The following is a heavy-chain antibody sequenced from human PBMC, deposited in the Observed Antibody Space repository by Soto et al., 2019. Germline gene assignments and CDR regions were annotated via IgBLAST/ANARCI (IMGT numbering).Heavy chain of an antibody. V-gene: IGHV3-33*01. D-gene: IGHD4-17*01. CDR1: GFSFSRHG. CDR3: ARDDDYSDSGLAY. J-gene: IGHJ4*02. CDR2: ILSDGSAE. Sequence: QVQLVESGGGVVQPGRSLKLSCEASGFSFSRHGMHWVRQAPGKGLEWLAVILSDGSAEEYAGSVQGRFTISRDNSKNVLYQEMTKLSAEDTSVYYCARDDDYSDSGLAYGGRGVLVTVSS.